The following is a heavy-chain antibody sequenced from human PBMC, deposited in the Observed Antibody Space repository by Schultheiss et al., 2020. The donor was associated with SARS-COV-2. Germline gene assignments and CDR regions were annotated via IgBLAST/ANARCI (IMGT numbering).Heavy chain of an antibody. Sequence: SETLSLTCAVYGGSFSGYYWSWIRQPPGKGLEWIGEINHSGSTNYNPSLKSRVTISVDTSKNQFSLKLSSVTAADTAVYYCARGQGGWELLMDTFGWFDPWGKETLVTVSS. D-gene: IGHD1-26*01. CDR1: GGSFSGYY. CDR3: ARGQGGWELLMDTFGWFDP. J-gene: IGHJ5*02. CDR2: INHSGST. V-gene: IGHV4-34*01.